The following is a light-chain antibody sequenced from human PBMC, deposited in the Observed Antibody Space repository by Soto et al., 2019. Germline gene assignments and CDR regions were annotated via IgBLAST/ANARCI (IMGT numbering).Light chain of an antibody. V-gene: IGKV3-11*01. J-gene: IGKJ5*01. CDR1: QSVSNY. CDR3: QQRRSWPPTIT. Sequence: ETVLTHSPATLSLSPGERATLSCRTSQSVSNYLAWYQQKPGQAPRLLIYDASNRATGIPARFSGSGSGTDFTLTISSLEPEDFAVYYCQQRRSWPPTITFGQGTRLETK. CDR2: DAS.